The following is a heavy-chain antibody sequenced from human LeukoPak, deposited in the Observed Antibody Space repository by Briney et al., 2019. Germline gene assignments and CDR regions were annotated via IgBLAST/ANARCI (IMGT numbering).Heavy chain of an antibody. CDR3: ARGGAMVRGPASYGMDV. D-gene: IGHD3-10*01. CDR1: GYTFTGYY. CDR2: INSNSGGT. V-gene: IGHV1-2*04. Sequence: EASVKVSCKASGYTFTGYYMHWVRQAPGQGLEWMGWINSNSGGTNYAQKFQGWVTMTRDTSISTAYMELSRLRSDDTAVYYCARGGAMVRGPASYGMDVWGQGTTVTVSS. J-gene: IGHJ6*02.